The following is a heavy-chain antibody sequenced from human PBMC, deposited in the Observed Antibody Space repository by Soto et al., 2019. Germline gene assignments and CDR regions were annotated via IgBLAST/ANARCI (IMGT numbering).Heavy chain of an antibody. J-gene: IGHJ4*02. V-gene: IGHV1-24*01. CDR2: FDPEDGET. CDR3: ATGGYYDSSGYAIDY. D-gene: IGHD3-22*01. Sequence: GASVKVSCKVSGYTLTELSMHWVRQAPGKGLEWMGGFDPEDGETVYAQKFQGRVTMTEDTSTDTAYMELSSLRSEDTAVYYCATGGYYDSSGYAIDYWGQGTLVTVSS. CDR1: GYTLTELS.